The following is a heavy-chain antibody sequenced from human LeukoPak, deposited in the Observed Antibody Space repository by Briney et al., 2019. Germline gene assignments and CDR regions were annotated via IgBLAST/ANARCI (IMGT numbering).Heavy chain of an antibody. V-gene: IGHV4-4*02. J-gene: IGHJ6*04. CDR3: ARPGRDILTGYYRPVKWDYYYGMDV. CDR2: IFSSGVT. CDR1: GDSISDNKW. Sequence: PSGTLSLTCAVSGDSISDNKWWSWVRQPPGKGLEWIGEIFSSGVTNYNPSLKSRVTILIDKSKNQFSLKLSSVTAADTAVYYCARPGRDILTGYYRPVKWDYYYGMDVWGKGTTVTVSS. D-gene: IGHD3-9*01.